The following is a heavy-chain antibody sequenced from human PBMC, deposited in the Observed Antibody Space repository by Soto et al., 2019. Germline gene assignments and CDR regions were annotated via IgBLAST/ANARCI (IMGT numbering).Heavy chain of an antibody. V-gene: IGHV4-39*07. Sequence: KTSETLSLTCTVSGSSISSSGYNWGWIRQPPGRGLEWIGSLYYNVGTYYNPSLKSRVTISVDTSKNQFSLKLSSVTAADTAVYYCARGRGGVQHWGQGTLVTVSS. CDR3: ARGRGGVQH. CDR2: LYYNVGT. CDR1: GSSISSSGYN. D-gene: IGHD3-10*01. J-gene: IGHJ1*01.